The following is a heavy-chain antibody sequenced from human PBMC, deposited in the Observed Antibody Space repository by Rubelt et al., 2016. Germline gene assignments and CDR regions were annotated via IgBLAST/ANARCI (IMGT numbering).Heavy chain of an antibody. V-gene: IGHV3-48*04. Sequence: GLEWVSSISSSSSSIYYADSVKGRFTISRDSAKNSLYLQMNSRRAEDTAVYYCARVLRIVADGTYYSGMDVWGQGTTVTVSS. J-gene: IGHJ6*02. CDR2: ISSSSSSI. D-gene: IGHD6-13*01. CDR3: ARVLRIVADGTYYSGMDV.